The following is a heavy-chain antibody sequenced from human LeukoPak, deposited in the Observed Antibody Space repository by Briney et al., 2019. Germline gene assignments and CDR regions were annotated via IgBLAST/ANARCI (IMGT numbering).Heavy chain of an antibody. V-gene: IGHV4-39*07. CDR2: IYHSGST. D-gene: IGHD4-17*01. CDR1: GGSISSSSYY. CDR3: ARVTTVTPFDY. Sequence: SETLSLTCTVSGGSISSSSYYWGWIRQPPGKGLEWIGSIYHSGSTYYNPSLKSRVTISVDTSKNQFSLKLSSVTAADTAVYYCARVTTVTPFDYWGQGTLVTVSS. J-gene: IGHJ4*02.